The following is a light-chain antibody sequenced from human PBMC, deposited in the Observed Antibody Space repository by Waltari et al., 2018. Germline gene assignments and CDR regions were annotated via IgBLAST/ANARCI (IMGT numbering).Light chain of an antibody. CDR3: QTWGDGTVV. Sequence: QQPEKGPLCCMKRNRQRSHNKGDGIPDRFAGSSSGAVRSRTIASVPSGDETDYYCQTWGDGTVVFGGGTKLTVL. J-gene: IGLJ2*01. V-gene: IGLV4-69*01. CDR2: RNRQRSH.